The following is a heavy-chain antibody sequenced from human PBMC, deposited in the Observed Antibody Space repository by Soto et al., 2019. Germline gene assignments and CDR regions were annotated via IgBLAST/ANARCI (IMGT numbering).Heavy chain of an antibody. CDR3: ARTDIVVVPAASPDDY. CDR1: VYTFTSYG. J-gene: IGHJ4*02. Sequence: ASGKVSCKASVYTFTSYGISWVRQAPGQGLEWMGWISAYNGNTNYAQKLQGRVTMTTDTSTSTAYMELRSLRSDDTAVYYCARTDIVVVPAASPDDYWGQGTLVTVSS. D-gene: IGHD2-2*01. CDR2: ISAYNGNT. V-gene: IGHV1-18*01.